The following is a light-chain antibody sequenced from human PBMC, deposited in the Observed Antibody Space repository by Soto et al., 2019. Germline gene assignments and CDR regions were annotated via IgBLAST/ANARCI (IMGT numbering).Light chain of an antibody. CDR2: EVS. Sequence: QSALTQPPSASGSPGQSVTISCTGTSSDVGGYNYVSWYQQHPGKAPKLMIYEVSRRPSGVPDRFSGSKSGITASLTVSGLQADDAADYYCSSYAGSNNYVFGTGTKVTVL. CDR3: SSYAGSNNYV. V-gene: IGLV2-8*01. J-gene: IGLJ1*01. CDR1: SSDVGGYNY.